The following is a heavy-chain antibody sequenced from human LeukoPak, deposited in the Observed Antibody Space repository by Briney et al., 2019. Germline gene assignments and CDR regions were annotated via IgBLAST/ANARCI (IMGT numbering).Heavy chain of an antibody. J-gene: IGHJ4*02. CDR3: AKDFGYDSSGFYC. V-gene: IGHV3-9*03. D-gene: IGHD3-22*01. CDR2: VSWNSIII. CDR1: GFTFDDYA. Sequence: PGGSLRLSCAASGFTFDDYAMHWVRQAPGKGLEWVSGVSWNSIIIGYADSVKGRFTISRDNAMNSLYLQMNSLRAEDMAFYYCAKDFGYDSSGFYCWGQGTLVTVSS.